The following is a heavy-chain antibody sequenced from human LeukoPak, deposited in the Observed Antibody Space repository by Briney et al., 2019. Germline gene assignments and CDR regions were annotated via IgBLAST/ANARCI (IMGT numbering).Heavy chain of an antibody. J-gene: IGHJ4*02. CDR3: ARSAAAGRIVATFGY. V-gene: IGHV3-30*04. D-gene: IGHD5-12*01. Sequence: GGSLRLSCAASGFTFSSYEMNWARQAPGKGLEWVAIISYDGSKKYYADSVKGRFTISRDNSKNTLYLQMNSLRTEDTAVYYCARSAAAGRIVATFGYWGQGTLVIVSS. CDR2: ISYDGSKK. CDR1: GFTFSSYE.